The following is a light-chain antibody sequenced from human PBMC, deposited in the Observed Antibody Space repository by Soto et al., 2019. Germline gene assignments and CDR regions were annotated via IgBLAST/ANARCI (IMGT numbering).Light chain of an antibody. V-gene: IGLV2-14*03. J-gene: IGLJ1*01. CDR1: SSEIGGYNY. Sequence: QSALTQPASVSGSPGQSITISCTGTSSEIGGYNYVSWYQQHPGKAPKLIINYVTNRPSGVSNRFSGSNSGNTASLTISGLQADDEGDYYCSSYTSTASYVFGTGTKLTVL. CDR2: YVT. CDR3: SSYTSTASYV.